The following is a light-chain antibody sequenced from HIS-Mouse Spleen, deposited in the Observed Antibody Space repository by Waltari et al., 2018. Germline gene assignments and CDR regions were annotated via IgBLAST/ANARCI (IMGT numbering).Light chain of an antibody. V-gene: IGLV3-25*03. Sequence: SYELTQPPSVSVSPGQTARIPCPGDAFQTQYDYWYQQKPGQAPVLVIYKDSERPSGIPERFSGSSSGTTVTLTISGVQAEDEADYYCQSADSSGTYRVFGGGTKLTVL. CDR1: AFQTQY. CDR2: KDS. CDR3: QSADSSGTYRV. J-gene: IGLJ3*02.